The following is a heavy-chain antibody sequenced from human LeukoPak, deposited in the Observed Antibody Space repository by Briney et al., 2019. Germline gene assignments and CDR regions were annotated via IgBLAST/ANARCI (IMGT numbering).Heavy chain of an antibody. J-gene: IGHJ4*02. Sequence: GGSLRLSCAASGFIFSTYEINWVRQAPGKGLEWVSCISTSGDTTYYADSVEGRFTVSGDNAKNSLFMQMNSLRAEDTGIYYCARGAGYVFDYWGQGTLVAISS. CDR3: ARGAGYVFDY. CDR2: ISTSGDTT. V-gene: IGHV3-48*03. CDR1: GFIFSTYE. D-gene: IGHD2-15*01.